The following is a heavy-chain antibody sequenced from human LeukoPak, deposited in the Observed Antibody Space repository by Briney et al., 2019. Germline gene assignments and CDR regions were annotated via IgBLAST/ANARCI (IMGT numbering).Heavy chain of an antibody. CDR3: ARDPPGGAAYYYYGIDV. J-gene: IGHJ6*02. D-gene: IGHD6-13*01. CDR2: IYTSGST. V-gene: IGHV4-4*07. Sequence: KSSETLSLTCTVSGGSISSYYWSWIRQPAGKGLEWIGRIYTSGSTNYNPSLKSRVTMSVDASKNQFSLKLSSVTAADTAVYYCARDPPGGAAYYYYGIDVWGQGTTVTVSS. CDR1: GGSISSYY.